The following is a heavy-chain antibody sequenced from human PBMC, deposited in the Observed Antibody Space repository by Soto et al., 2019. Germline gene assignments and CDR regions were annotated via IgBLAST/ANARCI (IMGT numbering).Heavy chain of an antibody. D-gene: IGHD2-2*01. J-gene: IGHJ6*02. V-gene: IGHV1-58*01. Sequence: SVKVSCKVSGFTFTDSAVQWVRQARGQGLEWIGWIVVGSGNTNYAQKFQERVTITRDMSTSTAYMELSSLRSEDTAVYYCAAGRTGGSYYGMDVWGQGTTVTV. CDR1: GFTFTDSA. CDR2: IVVGSGNT. CDR3: AAGRTGGSYYGMDV.